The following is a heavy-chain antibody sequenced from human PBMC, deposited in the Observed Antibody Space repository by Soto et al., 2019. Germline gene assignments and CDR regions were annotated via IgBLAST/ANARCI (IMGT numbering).Heavy chain of an antibody. CDR3: AKSDYYDSSSLFDY. V-gene: IGHV3-30*18. J-gene: IGHJ4*02. CDR2: ISYDGSNK. CDR1: GFTFSSYG. D-gene: IGHD3-22*01. Sequence: PGGSLRLSCAASGFTFSSYGMHWVRQAPGKGLEWVAVISYDGSNKYYADSVKGRFTISRDNSKNTLYLQMNSLRAEGTAVYYCAKSDYYDSSSLFDYWGQGTLVTVSS.